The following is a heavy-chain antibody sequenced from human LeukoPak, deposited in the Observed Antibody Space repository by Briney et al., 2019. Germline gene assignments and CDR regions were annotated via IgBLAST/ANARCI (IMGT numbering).Heavy chain of an antibody. CDR2: ISAYNGNT. Sequence: ASVKVSCKASGYTFTSYGISWVRQAPGQGLEWMGWISAYNGNTNYAQKLQGRVTMTTDTSTSTAYMELRSLRSDDTAAYYCARGGGYCSSTSCYTSWFDPWGRGTLVTVSS. J-gene: IGHJ5*02. D-gene: IGHD2-2*02. CDR3: ARGGGYCSSTSCYTSWFDP. CDR1: GYTFTSYG. V-gene: IGHV1-18*01.